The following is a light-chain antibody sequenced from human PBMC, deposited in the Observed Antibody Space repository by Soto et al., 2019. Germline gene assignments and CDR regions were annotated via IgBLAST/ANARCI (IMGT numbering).Light chain of an antibody. CDR2: EGS. J-gene: IGLJ1*01. Sequence: QSALTQPASVSGSPGQSITISCTGTSSDVGNYNLVSWYQQHPGKAPKLITYEGSKRPSGVSNRFSGSKSGNTASLTVSGLQAEDEADYYCCSYAPTSTFVFGTGTKVTVL. V-gene: IGLV2-23*01. CDR1: SSDVGNYNL. CDR3: CSYAPTSTFV.